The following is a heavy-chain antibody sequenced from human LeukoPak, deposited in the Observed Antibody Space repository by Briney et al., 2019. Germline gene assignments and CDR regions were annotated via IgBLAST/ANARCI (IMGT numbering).Heavy chain of an antibody. V-gene: IGHV4-4*07. CDR2: IYISGNT. CDR3: ARGWGDYGRYYFDY. CDR1: GGPISSYY. D-gene: IGHD4-17*01. Sequence: NASETLSLTCTVSGGPISSYYWSWIRQPAGKGLEWIGNIYISGNTNYNPSLKSRVTLSVDTSKNQFSLKLSSVTAADTAMYYCARGWGDYGRYYFDYWGQGTLVTVSS. J-gene: IGHJ4*02.